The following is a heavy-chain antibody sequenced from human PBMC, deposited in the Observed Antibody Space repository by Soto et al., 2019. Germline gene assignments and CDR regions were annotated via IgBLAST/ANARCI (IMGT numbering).Heavy chain of an antibody. CDR3: ARSIVVVTALDY. Sequence: ASVKVPCKASGYTFTSYAMHWVRQAPGQRLEWMGWINAGNGNTKYSQKFQGRVTITRDTSASTAYMQLSSLRSEDTAVYYCARSIVVVTALDYWGQGTLVTVSS. D-gene: IGHD2-21*02. V-gene: IGHV1-3*01. J-gene: IGHJ4*02. CDR2: INAGNGNT. CDR1: GYTFTSYA.